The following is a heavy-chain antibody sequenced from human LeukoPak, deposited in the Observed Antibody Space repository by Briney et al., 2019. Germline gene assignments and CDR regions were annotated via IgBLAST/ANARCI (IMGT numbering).Heavy chain of an antibody. CDR2: SNHSGST. CDR3: AIEGRYYYDSSGYYFD. V-gene: IGHV4-34*01. D-gene: IGHD3-22*01. CDR1: GGSFSGYY. Sequence: PSETLSLTCAVYGGSFSGYYWSWIRQPPGKGLEWIGESNHSGSTNYNPSLKSRVTISVDTSKNQFSLKLSSVTAADTAVYYCAIEGRYYYDSSGYYFDWGQGTLVTVSS. J-gene: IGHJ4*02.